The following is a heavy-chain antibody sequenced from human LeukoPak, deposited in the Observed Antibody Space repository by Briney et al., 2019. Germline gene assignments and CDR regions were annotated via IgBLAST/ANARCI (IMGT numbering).Heavy chain of an antibody. Sequence: GGSLRLSCAAAGFTFSTYSMNWVRQAPGKGLEWVSYITSSSGTRYYADSVKGRFTISRDNSKNTLYLQMNSLTAEDTAVYYCARVGVVPAAIPDGFDIWGQGTMVTVSS. CDR2: ITSSSGTR. CDR3: ARVGVVPAAIPDGFDI. D-gene: IGHD2-2*01. CDR1: GFTFSTYS. V-gene: IGHV3-48*01. J-gene: IGHJ3*02.